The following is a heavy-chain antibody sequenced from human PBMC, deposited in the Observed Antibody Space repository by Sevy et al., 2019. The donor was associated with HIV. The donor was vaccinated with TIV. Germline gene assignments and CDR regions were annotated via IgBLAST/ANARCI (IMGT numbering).Heavy chain of an antibody. V-gene: IGHV4-59*08. CDR3: AGENAWGRGYS. CDR1: GGSITSLY. D-gene: IGHD1-26*01. Sequence: SETLSLTCTVSGGSITSLYWGWIRQPPGKGLEWIANIYYNGNTNYNPSLKSRVTISLDTSKNQFTLRLSSVTAADTAIYDYAGENAWGRGYSWGQGTLVTVSS. J-gene: IGHJ4*02. CDR2: IYYNGNT.